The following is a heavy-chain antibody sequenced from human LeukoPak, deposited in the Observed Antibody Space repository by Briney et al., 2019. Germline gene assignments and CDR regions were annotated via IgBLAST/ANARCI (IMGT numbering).Heavy chain of an antibody. CDR2: IYPGDSDT. V-gene: IGHV5-51*01. CDR3: ARYKSHYYYGMDV. CDR1: GYSFTSYW. J-gene: IGHJ6*02. D-gene: IGHD1-14*01. Sequence: GESLKISCKGSGYSFTSYWIGWVRQMPGKGLEWMGIIYPGDSDTRYSPSFQGQVTISADKSISTAYLQWSSLKASDTAMYYCARYKSHYYYGMDVWGQGTTVTVSS.